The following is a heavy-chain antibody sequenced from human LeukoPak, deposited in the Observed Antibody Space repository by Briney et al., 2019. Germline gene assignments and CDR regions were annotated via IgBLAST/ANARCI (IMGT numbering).Heavy chain of an antibody. CDR1: GFTVSNYA. V-gene: IGHV3-23*01. CDR3: AKDGYCTTITCYGWLDY. J-gene: IGHJ4*02. D-gene: IGHD2-2*03. Sequence: GGSLRLSRAASGFTVSNYAMSWVRLAPGKGLEWVSGVRGSGDSTDYADSVKGRFTISRDNSRNTLYLQMNSLRAEDTAVYYCAKDGYCTTITCYGWLDYWGLGTLVTVSS. CDR2: VRGSGDST.